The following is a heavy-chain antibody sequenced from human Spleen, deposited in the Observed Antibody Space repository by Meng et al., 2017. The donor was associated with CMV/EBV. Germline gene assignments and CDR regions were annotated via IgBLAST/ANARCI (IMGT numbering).Heavy chain of an antibody. J-gene: IGHJ6*02. V-gene: IGHV1-18*04. CDR2: ISAYNGNT. CDR3: AREAPDDYYYYYGMDV. Sequence: ASVKVSCKASGYTFTGYYMHWVRQAPGQGLEWMGWISAYNGNTNYAQKLQGRVTMTTDTSTSTAYMELRSLRSDDTAVYYCAREAPDDYYYYYGMDVWGQGTTVTVSS. CDR1: GYTFTGYY.